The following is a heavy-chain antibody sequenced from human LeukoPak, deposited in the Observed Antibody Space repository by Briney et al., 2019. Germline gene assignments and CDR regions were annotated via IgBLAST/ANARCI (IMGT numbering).Heavy chain of an antibody. CDR3: ATRGGAARVVY. Sequence: PGGSLRLSCAASGFTFSSYAMSWVRQAPGKGLEWVSAISGSGGSTYYADSVKGRFTISRDNSKNTLYLQMNSLGAEDTAVYYCATRGGAARVVYWGQGTLVTVSS. CDR2: ISGSGGST. D-gene: IGHD6-6*01. CDR1: GFTFSSYA. V-gene: IGHV3-23*01. J-gene: IGHJ4*02.